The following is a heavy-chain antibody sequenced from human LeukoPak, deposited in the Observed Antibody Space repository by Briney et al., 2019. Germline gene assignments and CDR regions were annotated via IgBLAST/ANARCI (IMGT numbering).Heavy chain of an antibody. V-gene: IGHV4-34*01. CDR3: AGLDSYYGSGGPIDY. Sequence: SETLSLTCAVYGGSFSDCYWSWIRQPPGKGLEWIGEINHSGSTKYNPSLKSRVTISVDTSKNQFSLKLSSVTAADTAVYYCAGLDSYYGSGGPIDYWGQGTLVTVSS. CDR2: INHSGST. D-gene: IGHD3-10*01. CDR1: GGSFSDCY. J-gene: IGHJ4*02.